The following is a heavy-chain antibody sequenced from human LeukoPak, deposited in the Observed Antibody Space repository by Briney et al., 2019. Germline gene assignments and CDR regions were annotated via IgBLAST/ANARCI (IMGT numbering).Heavy chain of an antibody. D-gene: IGHD2-15*01. Sequence: SETLSLTCTVSGGSISSGSYYWSWIRQPAGKGLEWIGRIYTSGSTNYNPSLKSRVTISVDTSKNQFSLKLSSVTAADTAVYYCARDHAGSGLYWGQGTLVTVSS. CDR3: ARDHAGSGLY. CDR2: IYTSGST. V-gene: IGHV4-61*02. CDR1: GGSISSGSYY. J-gene: IGHJ4*02.